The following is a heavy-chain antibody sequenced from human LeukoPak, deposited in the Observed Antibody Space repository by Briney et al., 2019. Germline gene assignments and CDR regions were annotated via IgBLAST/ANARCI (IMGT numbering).Heavy chain of an antibody. CDR1: GFTFSSYA. J-gene: IGHJ6*02. CDR3: ARIYEDYYYGMDV. CDR2: IYSGGST. Sequence: GGSLRLSCAASGFTFSSYAMSWVRQAPGKGLEWVSVIYSGGSTYYADSVKGRFTISRDNSKNTLYLQMNSLRAEDTAVYYCARIYEDYYYGMDVWGQGTTVTVSS. V-gene: IGHV3-53*01. D-gene: IGHD2/OR15-2a*01.